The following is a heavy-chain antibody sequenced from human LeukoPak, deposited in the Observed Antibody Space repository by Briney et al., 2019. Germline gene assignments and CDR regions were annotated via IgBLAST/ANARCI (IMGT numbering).Heavy chain of an antibody. J-gene: IGHJ4*02. V-gene: IGHV3-11*01. CDR1: GITFSDYY. CDR2: ISSSGSTI. CDR3: AKLGSGYSYGFGVYYFDY. Sequence: GGSLRLSCAASGITFSDYYMSWIRQAPGKGLEWVSYISSSGSTIYYADSVKGRFTISRDNAKNSLYLQMNSLRAEDTAVYYCAKLGSGYSYGFGVYYFDYWGQGTLVTVSS. D-gene: IGHD5-18*01.